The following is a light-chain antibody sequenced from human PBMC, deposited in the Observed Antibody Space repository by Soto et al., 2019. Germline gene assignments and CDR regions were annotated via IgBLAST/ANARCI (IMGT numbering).Light chain of an antibody. J-gene: IGKJ3*01. CDR3: QKYDNSQFT. Sequence: DIQMTQSPSSLSASVGDRVTITCRASQGISNYLAWYQQKPGRVPKLLIYDASTLQSGVPSRFSGRGSGTDFTLTISSLQPEDVATYYCQKYDNSQFTFGPGTKVEIK. CDR1: QGISNY. V-gene: IGKV1-27*01. CDR2: DAS.